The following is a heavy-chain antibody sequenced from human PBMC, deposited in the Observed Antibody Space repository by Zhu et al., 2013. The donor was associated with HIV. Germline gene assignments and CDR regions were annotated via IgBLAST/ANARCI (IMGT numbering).Heavy chain of an antibody. CDR2: IIPIFGTP. D-gene: IGHD1-7*01. Sequence: QVQLVQSGAEVKKPGSSVKVSCKASGGIFSRFPINWVRQAPGQGLDWMGGIIPIFGTPNYAQKFQGRVTITADESTTTVYMELSTLRSEDTAVYYCARSGNYPAGYFDSWGQGTLLTVSS. V-gene: IGHV1-69*01. CDR1: GGIFSRFP. CDR3: ARSGNYPAGYFDS. J-gene: IGHJ4*02.